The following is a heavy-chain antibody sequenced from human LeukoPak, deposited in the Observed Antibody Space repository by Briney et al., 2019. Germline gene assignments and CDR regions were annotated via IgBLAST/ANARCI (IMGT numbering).Heavy chain of an antibody. V-gene: IGHV3-48*02. CDR1: GFTFSNYN. J-gene: IGHJ4*02. CDR3: ARRYCSGGSCSFDY. CDR2: ISSSSSTI. Sequence: GGSPRLSCAASGFTFSNYNMNWVRQGPGKGLEWVSYISSSSSTIYYTDSVKGRSTISRDNAKNSLYLQMNSLRDEDTAVYYCARRYCSGGSCSFDYWGQGTLVTVSS. D-gene: IGHD2-15*01.